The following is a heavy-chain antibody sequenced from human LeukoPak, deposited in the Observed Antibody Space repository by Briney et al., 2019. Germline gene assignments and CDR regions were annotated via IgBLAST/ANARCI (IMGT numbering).Heavy chain of an antibody. Sequence: PSDTLSLTCTVSGGSIISNYWSWIRQSAGAGLEWIGRIYGSGITDYNPSLKSRVTMSLDTSRKQFSLRLTSVTAADTAVYYCARLKFYDSTGYSPGYYMDVWGKGTTVSVFS. J-gene: IGHJ6*03. CDR3: ARLKFYDSTGYSPGYYMDV. CDR2: IYGSGIT. CDR1: GGSIISNY. D-gene: IGHD3-22*01. V-gene: IGHV4-4*07.